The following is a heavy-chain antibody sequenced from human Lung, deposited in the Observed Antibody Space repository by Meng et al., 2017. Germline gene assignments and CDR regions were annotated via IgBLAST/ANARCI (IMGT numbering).Heavy chain of an antibody. J-gene: IGHJ4*02. V-gene: IGHV1-2*06. CDR1: GYTFTAYY. D-gene: IGHD2-21*01. CDR3: AKALGWGSSPDY. CDR2: INLNSGGT. Sequence: QVQLVQSGADVKKPGASVKVSCKASGYTFTAYYIHWVRQAPGQGLEWMGRINLNSGGTNFAQKFQGRVIMTRDTSISTAYMELSSLGFDDTAVYYCAKALGWGSSPDYWGQGILVTVSS.